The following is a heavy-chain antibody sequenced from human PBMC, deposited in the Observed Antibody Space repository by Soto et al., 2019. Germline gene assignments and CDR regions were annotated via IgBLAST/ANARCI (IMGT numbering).Heavy chain of an antibody. CDR2: IYSDVST. CDR1: GFTVSTNY. Sequence: EVQLVESGGGLMQPGGSLRLSCVVSGFTVSTNYVSWVRQAPGKGLECVSVIYSDVSTYYADSVKGRFTISRHNSKNTLFLQMTSLRVEDTAVYYCARGGIAVAHDYWGQGTLVTVSS. J-gene: IGHJ4*02. CDR3: ARGGIAVAHDY. V-gene: IGHV3-53*01. D-gene: IGHD6-19*01.